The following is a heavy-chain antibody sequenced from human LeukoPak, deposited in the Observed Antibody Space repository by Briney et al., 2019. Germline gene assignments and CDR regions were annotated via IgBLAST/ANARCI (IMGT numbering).Heavy chain of an antibody. CDR1: GFTFSSYS. CDR3: ARGSGYDYYYGMDV. V-gene: IGHV3-21*01. Sequence: PGGSLRLSCAASGFTFSSYSMNWVRQAPGKGLEWVSSISSSSSYIYYADSVKGRFTISRGNAKNSLYLQMNSLRAEDTAVYYCARGSGYDYYYGMDVWGQGTTVTVSS. CDR2: ISSSSSYI. D-gene: IGHD3-22*01. J-gene: IGHJ6*02.